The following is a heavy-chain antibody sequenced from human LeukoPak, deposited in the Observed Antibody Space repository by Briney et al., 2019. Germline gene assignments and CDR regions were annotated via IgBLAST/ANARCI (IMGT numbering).Heavy chain of an antibody. Sequence: RAGGSLRLSCAASGFTFTTYAMTWVRQAPGKGLEWVSAISGSGGSTYYADSVKGRFTISRDNSKNTLYLQMNSLRAEDTAVYYCAKDYLYCTNGVCLLYYFDYWGQGTLVTVSS. V-gene: IGHV3-23*01. D-gene: IGHD2-8*01. CDR3: AKDYLYCTNGVCLLYYFDY. J-gene: IGHJ4*02. CDR1: GFTFTTYA. CDR2: ISGSGGST.